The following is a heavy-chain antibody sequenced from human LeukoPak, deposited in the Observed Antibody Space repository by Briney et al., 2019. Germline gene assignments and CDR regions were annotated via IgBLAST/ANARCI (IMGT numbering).Heavy chain of an antibody. V-gene: IGHV4-4*09. CDR2: IYTSGST. CDR3: ASSYFGYTFDY. CDR1: GGSISSYY. D-gene: IGHD3-10*01. Sequence: SETLSLTCTVSGGSISSYYWSWIRQPPGKGLEWIGYIYTSGSTNYNPSLKSRVTISVDTSKNQFPLKLSSVTAADTAVYYCASSYFGYTFDYWGQGTLVTVSS. J-gene: IGHJ4*02.